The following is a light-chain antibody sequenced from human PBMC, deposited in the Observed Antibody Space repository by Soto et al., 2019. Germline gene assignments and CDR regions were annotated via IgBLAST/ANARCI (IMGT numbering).Light chain of an antibody. CDR1: QSISSW. CDR3: QQYNNYWT. CDR2: DAS. J-gene: IGKJ1*01. V-gene: IGKV1-5*01. Sequence: DIQMTQSPSTLSASVGDRVTITCRASQSISSWLAWYQQKPGKAPKLLIYDASSLNSGVTSRYSGREFGTEFTPTISRLQGDGVATSCWQQYNNYWTFGQGTKVAI.